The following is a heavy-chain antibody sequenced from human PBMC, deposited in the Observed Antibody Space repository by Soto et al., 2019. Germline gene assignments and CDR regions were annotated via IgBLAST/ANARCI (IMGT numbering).Heavy chain of an antibody. J-gene: IGHJ6*02. CDR2: IIPIFGTA. V-gene: IGHV1-69*01. CDR1: GGTFSSYA. Sequence: QVQLVQSGAEVKKPGSSVKVSCKASGGTFSSYAISWVRQAPGQGLEWMGGIIPIFGTANYAQKVQGRVTITADESTSTAYRELSSLRSEDKAVYYCAREIAARNYYYYGMDVWGQGTTVTVSS. D-gene: IGHD6-6*01. CDR3: AREIAARNYYYYGMDV.